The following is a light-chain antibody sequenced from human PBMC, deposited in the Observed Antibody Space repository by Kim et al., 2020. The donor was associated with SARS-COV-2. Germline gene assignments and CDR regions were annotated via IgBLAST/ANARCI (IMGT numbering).Light chain of an antibody. Sequence: QPASISCRSSKSLVHSEGNTYLSWLQQRPGKPPRLLIYKISNRLSGVPDRFRGSGAGTDFTLKISRVEAEDVGVYYCMQGKRFPLSFGQGTKLEI. CDR1: KSLVHSEGNTY. V-gene: IGKV2-24*01. J-gene: IGKJ2*01. CDR2: KIS. CDR3: MQGKRFPLS.